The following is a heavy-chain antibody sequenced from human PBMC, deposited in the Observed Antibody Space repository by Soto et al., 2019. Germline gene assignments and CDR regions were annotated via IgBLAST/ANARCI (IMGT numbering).Heavy chain of an antibody. CDR3: AREQLVRGNWFDS. CDR1: GDSVSSNRAS. J-gene: IGHJ5*01. V-gene: IGHV6-1*01. Sequence: KPXESLSLTCAISGDSVSSNRASWNWIRQSPSRGLEWLGRTYYRSKWYNDYAVSVKSRITINPDTSKNQFSLQLNSVTPEDTAVYYCAREQLVRGNWFDSWGQGTLVTVSS. CDR2: TYYRSKWYN. D-gene: IGHD3-10*01.